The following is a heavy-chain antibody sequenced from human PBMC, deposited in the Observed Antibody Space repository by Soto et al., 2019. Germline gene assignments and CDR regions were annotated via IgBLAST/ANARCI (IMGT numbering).Heavy chain of an antibody. CDR2: MNVGTGGT. D-gene: IGHD5-18*01. V-gene: IGHV1-2*06. Sequence: GASVKVSCKASGYRFTTHNIHWVRQAPGQGLEWMGRMNVGTGGTTYAHKFQGRVTMTRDTSIRTAYLEVSSVKSDDTAMYYCARDGNFALRGYSFRFDFWGQGTLVTVSS. CDR3: ARDGNFALRGYSFRFDF. CDR1: GYRFTTHN. J-gene: IGHJ4*02.